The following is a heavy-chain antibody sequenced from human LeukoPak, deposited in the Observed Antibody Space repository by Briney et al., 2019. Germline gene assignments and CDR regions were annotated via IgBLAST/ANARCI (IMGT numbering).Heavy chain of an antibody. CDR3: AREAAYYLDV. CDR2: ISPSSSTM. Sequence: PGGSLRLSCAASGFTFSSYSMNWVRQAPGKGLEWVSYISPSSSTMYYADSVEGRFTVSRDNGENSLCLHMNDLRAEDTAVYYCAREAAYYLDVWGQGTTVTVS. V-gene: IGHV3-48*01. J-gene: IGHJ6*02. D-gene: IGHD2-21*01. CDR1: GFTFSSYS.